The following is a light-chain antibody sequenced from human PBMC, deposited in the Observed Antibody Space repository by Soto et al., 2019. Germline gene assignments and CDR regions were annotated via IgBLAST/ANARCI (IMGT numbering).Light chain of an antibody. CDR3: QSYASSLSGAV. CDR2: GNS. Sequence: QPVLTQPPSVSGAPGQRVTISCTGSSSNIGAYYAVHWYQQLPGPAPKLLIYGNSNRPSGVPDRFSGSKSGTSASLAITGLQAEDEADYYCQSYASSLSGAVFGGGTKLTVL. V-gene: IGLV1-40*01. J-gene: IGLJ3*02. CDR1: SSNIGAYYA.